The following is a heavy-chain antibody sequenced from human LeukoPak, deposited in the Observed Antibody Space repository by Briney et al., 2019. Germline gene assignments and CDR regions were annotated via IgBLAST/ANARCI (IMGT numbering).Heavy chain of an antibody. CDR1: GFTFSSYA. CDR3: AKGLGYQYYFDY. Sequence: GGSLRLSCAASGFTFSSYAMHWVRQAPGKGLEWVAAISYDGSNKYYADSVKGRFTISRDNSKNTLYLQMNSLRAEDTTVYYCAKGLGYQYYFDYWGQGTLVTVSS. V-gene: IGHV3-30-3*01. J-gene: IGHJ4*02. D-gene: IGHD3-22*01. CDR2: ISYDGSNK.